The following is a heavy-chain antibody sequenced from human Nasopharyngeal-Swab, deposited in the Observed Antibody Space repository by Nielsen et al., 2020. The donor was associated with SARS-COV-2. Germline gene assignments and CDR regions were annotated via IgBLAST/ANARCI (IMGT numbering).Heavy chain of an antibody. CDR2: INPSGGST. V-gene: IGHV1-46*01. J-gene: IGHJ6*02. D-gene: IGHD6-19*01. Sequence: ASVKVSCKAFGYTFTSYYMHWVRQAPGQGLEWMGIINPSGGSTSYAQKFQGRVTMTRDTSTSTVYMELSSLRSEDTAVYYCARDPEAVAPFYGMDVWGQGTTVTVSS. CDR3: ARDPEAVAPFYGMDV. CDR1: GYTFTSYY.